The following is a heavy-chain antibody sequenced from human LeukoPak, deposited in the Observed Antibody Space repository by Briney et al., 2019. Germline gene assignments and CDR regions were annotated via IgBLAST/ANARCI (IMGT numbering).Heavy chain of an antibody. D-gene: IGHD6-19*01. J-gene: IGHJ3*02. CDR1: GFTFSTYT. V-gene: IGHV3-21*01. CDR3: AREAVAVSDAFDI. Sequence: GGSLRLSCAASGFTFSTYTMNWVRQAPGKGLEWVSSISSRSSYIYYADSVKGRFTISRDNAKNSLYLQMNSLRVEDTAVYYCAREAVAVSDAFDIWGQGTMVTVSS. CDR2: ISSRSSYI.